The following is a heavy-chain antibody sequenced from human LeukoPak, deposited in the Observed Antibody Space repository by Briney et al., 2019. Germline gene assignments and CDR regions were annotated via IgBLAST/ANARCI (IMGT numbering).Heavy chain of an antibody. CDR3: ARVRGNDAPVAFDI. Sequence: SVKVSCKASGGTFSSYAISWVRQAPGQGLEWMGGIIPIFGTANYAQKFQGRVTITADESTSTAYMELSSLRSEDTAVYYCARVRGNDAPVAFDIWGQGTMVTVSS. J-gene: IGHJ3*02. D-gene: IGHD1-1*01. V-gene: IGHV1-69*13. CDR2: IIPIFGTA. CDR1: GGTFSSYA.